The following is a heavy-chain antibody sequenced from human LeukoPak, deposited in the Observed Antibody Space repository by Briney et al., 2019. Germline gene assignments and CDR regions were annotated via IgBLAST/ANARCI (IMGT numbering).Heavy chain of an antibody. CDR1: GFSFTTHS. D-gene: IGHD2-2*01. J-gene: IGHJ4*02. V-gene: IGHV3-21*01. Sequence: GGSLRLSCVASGFSFTTHSMNWVRQAPGKGLEWVSSISSSSSYIYYADSVKGRFTISRDNAKNSLYLQMNSLRAEDTAVYYCASFPLGYCSSTSCVYYFDYWGQGTLVTVSS. CDR3: ASFPLGYCSSTSCVYYFDY. CDR2: ISSSSSYI.